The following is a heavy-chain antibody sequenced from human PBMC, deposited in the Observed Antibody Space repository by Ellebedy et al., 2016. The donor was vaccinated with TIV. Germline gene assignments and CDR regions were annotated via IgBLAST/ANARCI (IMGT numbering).Heavy chain of an antibody. V-gene: IGHV1-2*02. CDR1: ANTFSGHH. CDR3: AREATAAGPIKHFDY. Sequence: ASVKVSCXTSANTFSGHHIHWVRQAPGQGLEWMGWIHTKSGATKYAQKFQGRATMTRDTSIGAAYLELSRLTSDDTATYYCAREATAAGPIKHFDYWGQGTLVTVSS. D-gene: IGHD6-25*01. J-gene: IGHJ4*02. CDR2: IHTKSGAT.